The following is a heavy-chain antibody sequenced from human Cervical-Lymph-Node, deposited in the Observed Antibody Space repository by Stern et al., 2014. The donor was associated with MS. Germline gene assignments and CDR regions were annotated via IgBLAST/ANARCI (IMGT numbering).Heavy chain of an antibody. D-gene: IGHD5-12*01. Sequence: VQLVESGAEVKKPGSSVKVSCKASGGTFSSYAISWVRQAPGQVLEWMGGIIPIFGTANYAQKFQGRVTITADESTSTAYMELSSLRSEDTAVYYCARPRGEYSGYDYFDYWGQGTLVTVSS. CDR2: IIPIFGTA. J-gene: IGHJ4*02. CDR1: GGTFSSYA. V-gene: IGHV1-69*01. CDR3: ARPRGEYSGYDYFDY.